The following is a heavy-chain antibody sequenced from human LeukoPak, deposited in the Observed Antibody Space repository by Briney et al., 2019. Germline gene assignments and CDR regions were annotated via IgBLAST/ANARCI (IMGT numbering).Heavy chain of an antibody. CDR1: GYSISSGYY. CDR3: AREEYGSGSTDY. Sequence: SETLSLTCAVSGYSISSGYYWGRIRQPPGKGLEWIGSIYHSGSTYYNPSLKSRVTISVDTSKNQFSLKLSSVTAADTAVYYCAREEYGSGSTDYWGQGTLVTVSS. CDR2: IYHSGST. V-gene: IGHV4-38-2*02. J-gene: IGHJ4*02. D-gene: IGHD3-10*01.